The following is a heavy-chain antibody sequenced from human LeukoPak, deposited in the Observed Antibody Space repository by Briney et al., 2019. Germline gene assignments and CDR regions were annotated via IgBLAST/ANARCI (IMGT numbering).Heavy chain of an antibody. CDR2: IKQDGSEK. D-gene: IGHD2-2*01. V-gene: IGHV3-7*01. J-gene: IGHJ4*02. CDR1: GFTFSYW. Sequence: RGSLRLSCAASGFTFSYWMSWVRQAPGKGLEWVANIKQDGSEKYYVDSVKGRFTISRDNAKNSLYLQMNSLRAEDTAVYYCARDPYCSSTSCYPTWGQGTLVTVSS. CDR3: ARDPYCSSTSCYPT.